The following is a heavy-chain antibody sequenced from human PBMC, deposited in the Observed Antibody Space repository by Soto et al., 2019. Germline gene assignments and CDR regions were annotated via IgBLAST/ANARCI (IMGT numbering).Heavy chain of an antibody. CDR2: IIPILGET. Sequence: QVQLVQSGAEVKKPGSSVRVSCKASGTIFSSYTISWVRQAPGQGLEWMGRIIPILGETNSAQKFQGRVTLTADKSTNTAYMELNRLRLEDTALYYCARGLGGRMDDWGQGTTVIVSS. J-gene: IGHJ6*02. CDR3: ARGLGGRMDD. D-gene: IGHD3-16*01. V-gene: IGHV1-69*08. CDR1: GTIFSSYT.